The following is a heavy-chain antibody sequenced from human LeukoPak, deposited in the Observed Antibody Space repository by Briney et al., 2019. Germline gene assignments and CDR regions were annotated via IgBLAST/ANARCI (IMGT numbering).Heavy chain of an antibody. CDR1: GYTFTRHY. CDR2: INPSGGST. J-gene: IGHJ6*02. V-gene: IGHV1-46*01. CDR3: AREGSSSWYGAMDI. D-gene: IGHD6-13*01. Sequence: ASVKVSCKASGYTFTRHYMHWVRQAPGQGLEWMGIINPSGGSTSYAQRFQGRVTMTRDTSTSTVHMEVRSLRSEDRAVYYCAREGSSSWYGAMDIWGQGTTVTVSS.